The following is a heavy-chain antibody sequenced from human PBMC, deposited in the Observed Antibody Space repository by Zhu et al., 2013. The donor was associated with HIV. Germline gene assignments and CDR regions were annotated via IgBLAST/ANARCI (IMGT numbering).Heavy chain of an antibody. J-gene: IGHJ6*03. Sequence: QVQLVQSGTEVKKPGASVRVSCKASGYTFTRYYLHWMRQAPGQGLECMGWINPNSGATNYAQKFQGRVTMTRDTSISTAYLELSRLRSDDTAVYYCARVRGEGDGAYYYHYMDVVGQRDHGHRLL. V-gene: IGHV1-2*02. CDR1: GYTFTRYY. CDR3: ARVRGEGDGAYYYHYMDV. CDR2: INPNSGAT. D-gene: IGHD3-10*01.